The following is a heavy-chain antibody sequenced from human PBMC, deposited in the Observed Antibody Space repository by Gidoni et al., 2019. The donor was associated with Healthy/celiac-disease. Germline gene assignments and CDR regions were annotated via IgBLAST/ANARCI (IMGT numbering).Heavy chain of an antibody. J-gene: IGHJ4*02. CDR3: ARDSSGYYYFFDY. D-gene: IGHD3-22*01. CDR1: GGSISSYY. Sequence: TVSGGSISSYYWSWIRQPPGKGLEWIGYIYYSGSTNYNPSLKSRVTISVDTSKNQFSLKLSSVTAGDTAVYYCARDSSGYYYFFDYWGQGTLVTVSS. V-gene: IGHV4-59*01. CDR2: IYYSGST.